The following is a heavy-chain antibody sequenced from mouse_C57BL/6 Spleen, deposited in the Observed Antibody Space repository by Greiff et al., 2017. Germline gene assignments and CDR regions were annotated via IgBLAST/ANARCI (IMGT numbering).Heavy chain of an antibody. V-gene: IGHV5-16*01. CDR1: GFTFSDYY. D-gene: IGHD2-1*01. CDR3: AREGGIYGNYEDYAMDY. Sequence: EVHLVESEGGLVQPGSSMKLSCTASGFTFSDYYMAWVRQVPEKGLEWVANLNYDGSSTYYLDSLKSRFIISRDNAKNILYLQMSSLKSEDTATYYCAREGGIYGNYEDYAMDYWGQVTSVTVSS. CDR2: LNYDGSST. J-gene: IGHJ4*01.